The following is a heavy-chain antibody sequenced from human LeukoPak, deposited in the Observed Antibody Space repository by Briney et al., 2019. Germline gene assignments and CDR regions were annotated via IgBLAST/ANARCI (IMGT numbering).Heavy chain of an antibody. CDR1: GFTFSNSA. Sequence: GGSLRLSCAASGFTFSNSAMSWVRQAPGKGLEWVSTLSGSGITTYYADSVKGRFTISRDNSKNTLYLQMNSLRAEDTAVYYCAKEGEGPLSKDFDYWGQGTLVTVSS. V-gene: IGHV3-23*01. CDR2: LSGSGITT. D-gene: IGHD2/OR15-2a*01. J-gene: IGHJ4*02. CDR3: AKEGEGPLSKDFDY.